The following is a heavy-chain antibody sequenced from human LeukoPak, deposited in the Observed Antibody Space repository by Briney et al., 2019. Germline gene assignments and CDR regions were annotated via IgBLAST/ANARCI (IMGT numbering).Heavy chain of an antibody. CDR1: GGSFSGYY. D-gene: IGHD3-10*01. CDR2: INHSGST. CDR3: ARGYYYGSRRPYYYYYGMDV. J-gene: IGHJ6*04. V-gene: IGHV4-34*01. Sequence: SETLSLTCAVYGGSFSGYYWSWIRQPPGKGLEWIGEINHSGSTNYNPSLKSRVTISVDTSRNQFSLKLSSVTAADTAVYYCARGYYYGSRRPYYYYYGMDVWGKGTTVTGSS.